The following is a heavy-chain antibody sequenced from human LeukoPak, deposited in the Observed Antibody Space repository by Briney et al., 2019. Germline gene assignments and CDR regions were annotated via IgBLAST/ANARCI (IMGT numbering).Heavy chain of an antibody. J-gene: IGHJ4*02. CDR3: ARESGRSADC. V-gene: IGHV3-11*04. CDR2: ISSSGSTM. Sequence: PGGSLSLSCAASGFTFSGYYMSWIRQAPGKGLEWVSYISSSGSTMYYSDSVKGRFTISRDNAKKSLYLQMNSLRVEDTAVYYCARESGRSADCWGQGTLVTVSS. D-gene: IGHD3-10*01. CDR1: GFTFSGYY.